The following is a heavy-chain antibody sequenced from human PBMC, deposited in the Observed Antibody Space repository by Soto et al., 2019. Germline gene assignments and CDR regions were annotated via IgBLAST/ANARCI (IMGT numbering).Heavy chain of an antibody. V-gene: IGHV1-69*02. CDR1: GDTFNFYT. CDR2: FNPILSFS. CDR3: ATSFGSGRRAFDY. Sequence: QAQLVHSGAEVKKPGSSVNVSCKASGDTFNFYTINWVRQAPGLGLEWMGRFNPILSFSNSALKFQGRVTLTADKSTSTAYMVLSSLRSEDTAIYYCATSFGSGRRAFDYWGQGALVTVSS. J-gene: IGHJ4*02. D-gene: IGHD3-10*01.